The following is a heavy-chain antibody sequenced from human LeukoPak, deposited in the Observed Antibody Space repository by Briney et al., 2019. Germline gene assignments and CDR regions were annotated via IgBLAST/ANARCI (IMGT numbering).Heavy chain of an antibody. CDR3: ARGGQGDGYSADEAFDF. V-gene: IGHV6-1*01. J-gene: IGHJ3*01. CDR1: GDSVASNSTA. CDR2: TYYRSKWYN. D-gene: IGHD5-24*01. Sequence: SQTLSLTCVISGDSVASNSTACNWIRQSPSRGLEWLGRTYYRSKWYNDYALSMKSRITINPDTSKDQFSLQLNSVTPEDTAVYYCARGGQGDGYSADEAFDFWGQGTMVTVS.